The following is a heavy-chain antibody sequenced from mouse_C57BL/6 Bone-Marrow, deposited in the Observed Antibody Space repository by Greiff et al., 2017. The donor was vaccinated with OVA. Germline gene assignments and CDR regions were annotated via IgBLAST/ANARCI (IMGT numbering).Heavy chain of an antibody. Sequence: VMLVESGPGLVQPSQSLSITCTVSGFSLTSYGVHWVRQSPGKGLEWLGVIWRGGSTDYNAAFMSRLSITKDNSKSQVFFKMNSLQADDTAIYYCAKGDLLYYAMDYWGQGTSVTVSS. D-gene: IGHD2-1*01. J-gene: IGHJ4*01. CDR2: IWRGGST. V-gene: IGHV2-5*01. CDR1: GFSLTSYG. CDR3: AKGDLLYYAMDY.